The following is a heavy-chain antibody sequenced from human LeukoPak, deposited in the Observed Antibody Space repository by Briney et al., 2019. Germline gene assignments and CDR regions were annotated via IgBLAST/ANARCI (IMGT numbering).Heavy chain of an antibody. CDR1: GFMFSNYW. J-gene: IGHJ4*02. CDR2: IKQDGSEK. D-gene: IGHD2/OR15-2a*01. V-gene: IGHV3-7*01. CDR3: ARGTFF. Sequence: GGSLRLFCAASGFMFSNYWMNWVRQAPGKGLEWVANIKQDGSEKYYVDSVKGRFTISRDNAKNSLYLQMNSLRTEDTAVYYCARGTFFWGQGTLVTVSS.